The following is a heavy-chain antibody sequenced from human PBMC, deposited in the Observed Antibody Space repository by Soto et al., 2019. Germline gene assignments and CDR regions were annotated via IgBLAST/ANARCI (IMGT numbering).Heavy chain of an antibody. D-gene: IGHD6-6*01. CDR2: INHSGST. J-gene: IGHJ4*02. CDR1: GGSFSGYY. V-gene: IGHV4-34*01. CDR3: ARGIAARYFDY. Sequence: QVQLQQWGAGLLKPSETLSLTCAVYGGSFSGYYWSWIRQPPGKGLEWIGEINHSGSTNYNPSLKSRVTISVDTSKNQVSLKLSSVTAADTAVYYCARGIAARYFDYWGQGTLVTVSS.